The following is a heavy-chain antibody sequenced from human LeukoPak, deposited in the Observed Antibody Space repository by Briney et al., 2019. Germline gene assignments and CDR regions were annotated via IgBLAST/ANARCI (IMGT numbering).Heavy chain of an antibody. J-gene: IGHJ3*02. CDR2: ISSNGRT. CDR3: ATNAAGAPDETFDI. D-gene: IGHD1-26*01. Sequence: SETLSLTCTASGGSINAYHWSWIRQPPGKGLEWIGYISSNGRTNYNPSLKSRVTISIDPSKIQFSLKLSSMTAADTAVYYCATNAAGAPDETFDIWGQGTLVTVSS. V-gene: IGHV4-59*13. CDR1: GGSINAYH.